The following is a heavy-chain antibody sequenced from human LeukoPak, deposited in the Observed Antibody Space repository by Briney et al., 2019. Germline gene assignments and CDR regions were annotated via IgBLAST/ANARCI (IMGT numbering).Heavy chain of an antibody. V-gene: IGHV1-69*13. Sequence: SVTVSCKASGGIFSSYAISWVRQAPGQGLEWMGGIIPIFGTANYAQKFQGRVTITADESTSTAYTELSSLRSEDTAVYYCATCARNFYCYRFDYWGQGTLVTVSS. D-gene: IGHD2-2*02. CDR1: GGIFSSYA. CDR2: IIPIFGTA. CDR3: ATCARNFYCYRFDY. J-gene: IGHJ4*02.